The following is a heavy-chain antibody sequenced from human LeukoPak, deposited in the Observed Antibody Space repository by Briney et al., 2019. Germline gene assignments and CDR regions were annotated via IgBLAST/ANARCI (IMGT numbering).Heavy chain of an antibody. CDR2: IHYSGST. V-gene: IGHV4-59*01. D-gene: IGHD6-19*01. CDR1: GGSTTTDY. CDR3: ARMIAVDGVYFDY. Sequence: PSETLSLTCSVSGGSTTTDYWSWIRQPPGKGLEWIGYIHYSGSTNYNPSLKSRVTISKDTSKNQLSLRLSSVIAADTAVYYCARMIAVDGVYFDYWGQGTLVTVSS. J-gene: IGHJ4*02.